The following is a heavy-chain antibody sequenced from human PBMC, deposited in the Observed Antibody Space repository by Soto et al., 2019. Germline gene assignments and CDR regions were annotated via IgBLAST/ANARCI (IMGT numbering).Heavy chain of an antibody. CDR2: ISGSGAST. V-gene: IGHV3-23*01. J-gene: IGHJ4*02. CDR1: GFTFNKYA. D-gene: IGHD3-16*01. Sequence: GSLRLSCAPSGFTFNKYALPWVRQAPGKGLEWVSAISGSGASTYDADSVKGRFTISRDNSNNTLYLQMNSLRAEDTAVYYCAKTPGVITVITCFDHWGQGTPVTVSS. CDR3: AKTPGVITVITCFDH.